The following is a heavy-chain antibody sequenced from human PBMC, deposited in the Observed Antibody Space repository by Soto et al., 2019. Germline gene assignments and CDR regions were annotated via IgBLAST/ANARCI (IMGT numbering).Heavy chain of an antibody. V-gene: IGHV1-69*12. CDR3: AICIAAAGTGRGYYFDY. D-gene: IGHD6-13*01. J-gene: IGHJ4*02. CDR2: IIPIFGTA. CDR1: GGTFSSYA. Sequence: QVQLVQSGAEVKKPGSSVKVSCKASGGTFSSYAISWVRQAPGQGLEWMGGIIPIFGTANYAQKFQGRVNITAAESTSTAYMELSSLRSEDTAVYYCAICIAAAGTGRGYYFDYWGQGTLVTVSS.